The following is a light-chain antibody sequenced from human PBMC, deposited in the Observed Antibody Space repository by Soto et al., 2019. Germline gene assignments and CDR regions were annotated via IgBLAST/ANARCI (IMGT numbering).Light chain of an antibody. V-gene: IGLV2-14*01. CDR2: EVT. CDR3: TSYTNINTRACV. CDR1: SGDIGSYNR. Sequence: QSALTQPASVSGSPGQSITISCTGTSGDIGSYNRVSWYQQHPGKAPKLIIYEVTDRPSGVSNRFSGSKSGNTASLTISGLPAEQEPEHYSTSYTNINTRACVFGTGTKVTV. J-gene: IGLJ1*01.